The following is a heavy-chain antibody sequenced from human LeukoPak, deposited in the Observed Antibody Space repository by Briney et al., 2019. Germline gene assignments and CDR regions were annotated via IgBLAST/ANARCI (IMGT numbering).Heavy chain of an antibody. V-gene: IGHV4-4*02. Sequence: SETLSLTCAVSGGSISSSNWWSWVRQPPGKGLEWIEESYHSGGTTYNPSLKSRVTISVDKSKNQFSLKLSSVTAAYTAVYYCAREVEMATPFDYWGQGTLVTVS. CDR1: GGSISSSNW. CDR2: SYHSGGT. D-gene: IGHD5-24*01. CDR3: AREVEMATPFDY. J-gene: IGHJ4*02.